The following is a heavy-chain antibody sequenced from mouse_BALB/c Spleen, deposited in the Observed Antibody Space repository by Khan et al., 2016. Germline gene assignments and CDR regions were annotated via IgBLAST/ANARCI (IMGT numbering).Heavy chain of an antibody. Sequence: VQLKESGAELVRSGASVKLSCTASGFNIKDYYMHWVKQRPEQGLEWIGWIDPENGDTEYAPKFQGKATMTADTSSNTAYLQLSSLTSEDTAVYYCNPKLGLFADWGQGTLVTVAA. CDR1: GFNIKDYY. CDR3: NPKLGLFAD. V-gene: IGHV14-4*02. J-gene: IGHJ3*01. D-gene: IGHD4-1*01. CDR2: IDPENGDT.